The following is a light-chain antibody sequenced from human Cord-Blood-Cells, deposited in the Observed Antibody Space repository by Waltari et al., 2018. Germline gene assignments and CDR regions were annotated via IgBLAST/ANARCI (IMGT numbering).Light chain of an antibody. Sequence: QSVLTQPPSASGTPGQRVTISCSGSSSNIGSNYVYWYQQLPGTAPKLLIYRNNQRPSGVPDRFSGSKYGTSASLAISGVRSEDEADYYCAAWDDSLSGPVFGGGTKLTVL. CDR1: SSNIGSNY. V-gene: IGLV1-47*01. CDR2: RNN. CDR3: AAWDDSLSGPV. J-gene: IGLJ3*02.